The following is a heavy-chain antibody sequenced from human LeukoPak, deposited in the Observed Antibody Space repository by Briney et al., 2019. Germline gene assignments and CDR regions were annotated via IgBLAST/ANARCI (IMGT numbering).Heavy chain of an antibody. CDR2: ISSSSSYI. CDR1: GFTFSSYS. CDR3: ARENRITMVRGVIWGYFDY. D-gene: IGHD3-10*01. V-gene: IGHV3-21*01. J-gene: IGHJ4*02. Sequence: GGSLRLSCAASGFTFSSYSMNWVRQAPGKGLERVSSISSSSSYIYYADSVKGRFTISRDNAKNSLYLQMNSLRAEDTAVYYCARENRITMVRGVIWGYFDYWGQGTLVTVSS.